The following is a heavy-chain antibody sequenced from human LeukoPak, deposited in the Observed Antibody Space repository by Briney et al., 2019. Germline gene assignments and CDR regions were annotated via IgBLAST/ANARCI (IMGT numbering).Heavy chain of an antibody. D-gene: IGHD7-27*01. CDR3: ATENWGKNWFDP. V-gene: IGHV1-24*01. CDR1: GYTLTELS. J-gene: IGHJ5*02. Sequence: ASVKVSRKVSGYTLTELSMHWVRQAPGKGLEWMGGFDPEDGETIYAQKFQGRVTMTEDTSTDTAYMELSSLRSEDTAVYYCATENWGKNWFDPWGQGTLVTVSS. CDR2: FDPEDGET.